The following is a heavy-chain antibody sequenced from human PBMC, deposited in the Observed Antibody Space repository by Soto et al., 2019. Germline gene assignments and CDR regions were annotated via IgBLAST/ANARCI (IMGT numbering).Heavy chain of an antibody. CDR2: ISDTGST. J-gene: IGHJ4*02. D-gene: IGHD5-18*01. CDR1: GVSISSHY. V-gene: IGHV4-59*11. CDR3: ARGPGYRTIFDY. Sequence: QVQLQESGPGLVKPSETLSLTCTVSGVSISSHYWTWIRQPPGKGLEWIVYISDTGSTNFNPSLNTRITISSDTSKTPFSLKLSSVTAADTAVYYCARGPGYRTIFDYWGQGTLVTVSS.